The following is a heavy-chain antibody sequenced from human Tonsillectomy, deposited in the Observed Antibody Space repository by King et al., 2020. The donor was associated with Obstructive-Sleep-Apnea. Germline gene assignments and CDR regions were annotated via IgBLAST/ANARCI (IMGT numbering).Heavy chain of an antibody. CDR1: GGSISSYY. D-gene: IGHD3-22*01. CDR2: VYYSGST. Sequence: VQLQESGPGLVKPSENLSLTCTVSGGSISSYYWSWIRQPPGKGLEWIGYVYYSGSTNYNPSLKSRVTISVDTSKNQFSLKLSSVTAADTAVYYCARGSYYYDSSGYFYDPWGQGTLVIVSS. V-gene: IGHV4-59*12. J-gene: IGHJ5*02. CDR3: ARGSYYYDSSGYFYDP.